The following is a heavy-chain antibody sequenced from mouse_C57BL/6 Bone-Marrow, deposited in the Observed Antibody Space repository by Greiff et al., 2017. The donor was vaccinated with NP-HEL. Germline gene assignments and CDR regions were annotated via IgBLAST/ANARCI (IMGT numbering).Heavy chain of an antibody. CDR3: ASGGLRRGWYFDV. D-gene: IGHD2-2*01. V-gene: IGHV1-64*01. CDR2: IHPNSGST. J-gene: IGHJ1*03. CDR1: GYTFTSYW. Sequence: QVQLQQSGAELVKPGASVKLSCKASGYTFTSYWMHWVKQRPGQGLEWIGMIHPNSGSTNYNEKFKSKATLTVDKSSSTAYMQLSSLTSEDSAVYYCASGGLRRGWYFDVWGTGTTVTVSS.